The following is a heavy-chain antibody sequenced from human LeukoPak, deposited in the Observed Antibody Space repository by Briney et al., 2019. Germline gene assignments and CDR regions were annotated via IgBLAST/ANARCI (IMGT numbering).Heavy chain of an antibody. V-gene: IGHV1-24*01. CDR2: FDLEDGET. D-gene: IGHD3-22*01. Sequence: GASVKVSCKVSGYTLTELSMHSVRQAPGKGLEWRGGFDLEDGETIYAQKFQGRVTMTQDTSTDKAYMELSSLRSEDTAVYYCATDRPYYDSSGYYRGSSSTFDYWGQGTLVTVSS. CDR1: GYTLTELS. J-gene: IGHJ4*02. CDR3: ATDRPYYDSSGYYRGSSSTFDY.